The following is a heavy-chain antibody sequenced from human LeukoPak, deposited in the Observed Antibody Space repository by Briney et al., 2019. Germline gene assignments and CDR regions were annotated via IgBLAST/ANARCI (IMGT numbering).Heavy chain of an antibody. CDR3: ARDQLGCSGGSCQNWFDP. D-gene: IGHD2-15*01. CDR2: IYHSGST. Sequence: SETLSLTCTVSGYSISSGYYWGWIRQPPGKGLEWIGSIYHSGSTYYNPSLKSRVTISVDTSKNQFSLKLSSVTAADTAVYYCARDQLGCSGGSCQNWFDPWGQGTLVTVSS. V-gene: IGHV4-38-2*02. J-gene: IGHJ5*02. CDR1: GYSISSGYY.